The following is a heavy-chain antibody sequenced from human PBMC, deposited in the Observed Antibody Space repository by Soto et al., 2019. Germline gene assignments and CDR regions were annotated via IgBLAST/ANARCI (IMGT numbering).Heavy chain of an antibody. Sequence: GASVKVSCKASGGTFSSYAMHWVRQAPGKGLEYVSAISSNGGSTYYADSVKGRFTISRDNSKNTLYLQMSSLRAEDTAVYYCVKDRGYDFHFDYWGQGTLVTVSS. V-gene: IGHV3-64D*06. CDR3: VKDRGYDFHFDY. CDR2: ISSNGGST. J-gene: IGHJ4*02. CDR1: GGTFSSYA. D-gene: IGHD3-3*01.